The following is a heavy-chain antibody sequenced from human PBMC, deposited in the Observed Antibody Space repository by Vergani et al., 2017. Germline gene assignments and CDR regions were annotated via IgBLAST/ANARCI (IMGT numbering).Heavy chain of an antibody. J-gene: IGHJ6*02. D-gene: IGHD6-13*01. V-gene: IGHV1-2*02. CDR1: GYTFTGYY. CDR2: INPNSGGT. CDR3: AREVRARDIAPAAQTPYYYYGMDV. Sequence: QVQLVQSGAEVKKPGASVKVSCKASGYTFTGYYMHWVRQAPGQGLEWMGWINPNSGGTNYAQKFQGRVTMTRDTSISTAYMERSRLRFDDTAVYYCAREVRARDIAPAAQTPYYYYGMDVWGQGTTVTVSS.